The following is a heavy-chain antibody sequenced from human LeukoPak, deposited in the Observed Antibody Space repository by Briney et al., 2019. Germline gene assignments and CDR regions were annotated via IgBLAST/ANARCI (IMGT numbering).Heavy chain of an antibody. CDR3: ARDVATTGWYAFDY. CDR1: GDSVSSINGA. J-gene: IGHJ4*02. V-gene: IGHV6-1*01. CDR2: TYYRSKWYS. Sequence: SQTLSVTFAISGDSVSSINGAWNWVRQSPSRGLEWLGRTYYRSKWYSDYAVPIQGRISINPDTSKNQFTLHLFSVTPDDTAVYYCARDVATTGWYAFDYWGQGTRVTVSS. D-gene: IGHD6-19*01.